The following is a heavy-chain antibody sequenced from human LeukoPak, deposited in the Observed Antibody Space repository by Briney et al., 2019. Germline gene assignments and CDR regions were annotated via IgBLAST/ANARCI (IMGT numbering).Heavy chain of an antibody. CDR2: IYYSGNT. CDR3: AIPPGHYSFYYMVV. J-gene: IGHJ6*03. D-gene: IGHD1-1*01. V-gene: IGHV4-59*08. CDR1: GISMSDYY. Sequence: SETLSLTCSVSGISMSDYYWSWIRQPPGKGLEWIGYIYYSGNTNYNPSLKSRVTMSVDTSKNQFSLKLNSVTAADTAVYYCAIPPGHYSFYYMVVWGKGTTVTVSS.